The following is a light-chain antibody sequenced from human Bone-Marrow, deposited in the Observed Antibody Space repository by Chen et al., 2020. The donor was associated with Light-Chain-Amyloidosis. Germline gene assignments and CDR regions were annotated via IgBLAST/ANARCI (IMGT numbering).Light chain of an antibody. Sequence: NFMLTQPHSVSESPGKTVLISCTRSSGSIATNYVQWYPQRPGSSPTTVIYEDDQRPSGVPDRFSGSIDRSSNSATLTMSGLKTEDEADYDCQSYQGSSQGVFGGGTKLTVL. J-gene: IGLJ3*02. CDR1: SGSIATNY. CDR3: QSYQGSSQGV. V-gene: IGLV6-57*01. CDR2: EDD.